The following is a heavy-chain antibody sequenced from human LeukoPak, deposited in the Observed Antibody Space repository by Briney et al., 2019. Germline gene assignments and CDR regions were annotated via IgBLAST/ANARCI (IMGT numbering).Heavy chain of an antibody. Sequence: ASVKVSCKASGYTFTSYYMHWVRQAPGQGLEWMGIINPSGGSTSYAQKFQGRVTMTRDTSTSTVYMELSSLRSEDTAVYYCARGMVVAAKGNWFDPWGQGTLVTVSS. CDR1: GYTFTSYY. CDR3: ARGMVVAAKGNWFDP. D-gene: IGHD2-15*01. J-gene: IGHJ5*02. CDR2: INPSGGST. V-gene: IGHV1-46*01.